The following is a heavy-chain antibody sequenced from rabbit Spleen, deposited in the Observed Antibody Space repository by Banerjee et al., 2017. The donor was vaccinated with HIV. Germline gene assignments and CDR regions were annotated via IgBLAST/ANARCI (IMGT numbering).Heavy chain of an antibody. CDR1: GVSFSSNSY. J-gene: IGHJ6*01. Sequence: QSLEESGGDLVKPGASLTLTCTASGVSFSSNSYMCWVRQAPGKGLEWIACIDSGSSGFTYFATWAKGRFTCSKTSSTTVTLQMTRLTAADTATYFCARDTSSSFSSYGMDLWGQGTLVTVS. CDR3: ARDTSSSFSSYGMDL. D-gene: IGHD1-1*01. CDR2: IDSGSSGFT. V-gene: IGHV1S40*01.